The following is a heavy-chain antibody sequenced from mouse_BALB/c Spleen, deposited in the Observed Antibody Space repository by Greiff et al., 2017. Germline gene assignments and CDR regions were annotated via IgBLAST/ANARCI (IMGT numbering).Heavy chain of an antibody. CDR2: ISYSGST. D-gene: IGHD2-14*01. CDR1: GYSITSDYA. CDR3: ARAVRRGGYYYAMDY. V-gene: IGHV3-2*02. Sequence: EVKLEESGPGLVKPSQSLSLTCTVTGYSITSDYAWNWIRQFPGNKLEWMGYISYSGSTSYNPSLKSRISITRDTSKNQFFLQLNSVTTEDTATYYCARAVRRGGYYYAMDYWGQGTSVTVSS. J-gene: IGHJ4*01.